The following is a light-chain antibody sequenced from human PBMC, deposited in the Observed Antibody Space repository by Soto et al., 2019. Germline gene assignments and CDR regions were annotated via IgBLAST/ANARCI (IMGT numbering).Light chain of an antibody. J-gene: IGKJ4*01. Sequence: DVQFTKSPSSVSASVGDSVTIAGRASLGISNWLAWYQQKPGKAPKLLIYAASSLQSGVPSRFSGSGSGTDFTLTISSLQAEDFATYYCQQANSFPLTFCGGTKWIS. V-gene: IGKV1-12*01. CDR1: LGISNW. CDR2: AAS. CDR3: QQANSFPLT.